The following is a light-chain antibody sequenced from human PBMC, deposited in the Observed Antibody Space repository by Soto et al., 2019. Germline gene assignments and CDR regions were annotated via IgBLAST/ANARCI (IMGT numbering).Light chain of an antibody. J-gene: IGKJ1*01. CDR3: QQYNSYS. CDR1: QAITSW. CDR2: HAS. V-gene: IGKV1D-16*01. Sequence: DIQMTQSPSYVSASLGVSVTITCRASQAITSWLAWYQNKPATDPKVLISHASTFQTGVPSRFSGSGSGTDSTSTMSSLQPDDFATYYCQQYNSYSFGQGTKVDIK.